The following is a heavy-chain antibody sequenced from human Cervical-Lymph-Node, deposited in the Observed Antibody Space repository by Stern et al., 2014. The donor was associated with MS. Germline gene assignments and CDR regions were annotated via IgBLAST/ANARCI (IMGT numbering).Heavy chain of an antibody. CDR3: AGMSDY. J-gene: IGHJ4*02. CDR2: IYTSGRT. CDR1: GGSISSGSYY. V-gene: IGHV4-61*02. Sequence: QVQLQESGPGLVKPSQTLSLTCTVSGGSISSGSYYWSWIRQPAGKGLEWIGRIYTSGRTNYNPSLKSRVTISVDTSKNQFSLKLSSVTAADTAVYYCAGMSDYWGQGTLVTVSS.